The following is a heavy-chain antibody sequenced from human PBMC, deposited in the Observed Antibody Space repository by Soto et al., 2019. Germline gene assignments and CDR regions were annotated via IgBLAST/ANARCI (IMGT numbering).Heavy chain of an antibody. CDR2: ISYDGSKT. CDR3: ARDRDSSYFPPPYYFDS. D-gene: IGHD4-4*01. CDR1: AFTFRSYT. J-gene: IGHJ4*02. V-gene: IGHV3-30*04. Sequence: GGSLRLSCAASAFTFRSYTMHWVRQAPGKGLEWVATISYDGSKTNYADSVRGRFTISRDNSKSTLFLQMDSLRPEDTAVYSCARDRDSSYFPPPYYFDSWGQGTLVTVSS.